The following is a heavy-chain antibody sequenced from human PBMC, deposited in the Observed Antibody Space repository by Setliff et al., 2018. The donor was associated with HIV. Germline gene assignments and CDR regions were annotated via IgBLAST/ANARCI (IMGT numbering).Heavy chain of an antibody. CDR3: AREPKRGDDRAPDY. Sequence: PEILSRTCPVSGGSISGYFWSWIRQPAGKGLEWIGRTFTSGITNYSPSLKSRVTMSVDTSKNQFSLNLTSVTAADTAVYYCAREPKRGDDRAPDYWGQGTLVTVSS. CDR2: TFTSGIT. J-gene: IGHJ4*02. CDR1: GGSISGYF. V-gene: IGHV4-4*07. D-gene: IGHD3-16*01.